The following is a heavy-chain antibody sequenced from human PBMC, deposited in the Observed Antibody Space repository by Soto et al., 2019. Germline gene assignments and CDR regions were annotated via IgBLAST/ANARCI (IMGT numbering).Heavy chain of an antibody. CDR1: GDYIRVGGYY. D-gene: IGHD2-2*01. Sequence: LSLTCSVSGDYIRVGGYYWTWIRQRPGKGLEWMGYIYYTGKTYYNPSLESRLTMSVDRSKNQFSLRLTSVTAADTAVYFCGRDLTSNANCIDPWGQGTLVTVSS. J-gene: IGHJ5*02. CDR2: IYYTGKT. CDR3: GRDLTSNANCIDP. V-gene: IGHV4-30-4*01.